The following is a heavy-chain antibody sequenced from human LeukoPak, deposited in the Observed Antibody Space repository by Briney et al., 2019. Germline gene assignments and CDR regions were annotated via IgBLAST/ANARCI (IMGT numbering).Heavy chain of an antibody. J-gene: IGHJ4*02. CDR3: ASTTVTTFDY. D-gene: IGHD4-17*01. CDR2: IYYSGST. V-gene: IGHV4-39*01. Sequence: PSETLSLTCTVSGGSISSSSYYWGWIRQPPGKGLEWIGSIYYSGSTYYNPSLKSRVTISVDTSKNQFSLKLSSVTAADTAVYYCASTTVTTFDYWGQGTLVTVSS. CDR1: GGSISSSSYY.